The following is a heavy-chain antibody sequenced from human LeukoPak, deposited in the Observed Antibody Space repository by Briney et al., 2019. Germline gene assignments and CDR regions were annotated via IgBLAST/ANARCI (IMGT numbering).Heavy chain of an antibody. D-gene: IGHD1-1*01. V-gene: IGHV1-46*01. CDR3: ARDELSGQQNDAFDI. Sequence: GASVKVSCKASGCTFTSYYMHWVRQAPGQGLEWMGIINPSGGSTSYAQKFQGRVTMTRDTSTSTVYMELSSLRSEDTAVYYCARDELSGQQNDAFDIWGQGTMVTVSS. J-gene: IGHJ3*02. CDR1: GCTFTSYY. CDR2: INPSGGST.